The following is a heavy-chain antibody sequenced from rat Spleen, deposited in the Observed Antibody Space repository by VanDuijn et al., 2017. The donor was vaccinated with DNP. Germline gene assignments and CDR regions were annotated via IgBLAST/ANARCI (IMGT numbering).Heavy chain of an antibody. J-gene: IGHJ2*01. Sequence: EVQLVESGGGLAQPGRSLKVSCAASGFTFSDYSMAWVRQAPKQGLEWVATVSFDGSDTYYRHSVKGRFTASRDNAKSILYLQMDSLRSEDTATYYCARPDYWGQGIMVTVSS. CDR2: VSFDGSDT. CDR1: GFTFSDYS. V-gene: IGHV5-7*01. CDR3: ARPDY.